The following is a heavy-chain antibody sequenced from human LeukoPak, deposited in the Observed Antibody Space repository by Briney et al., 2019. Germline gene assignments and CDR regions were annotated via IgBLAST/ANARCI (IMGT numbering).Heavy chain of an antibody. CDR1: GFTFSSYA. CDR3: AKSETYYYDKADAFDI. Sequence: GGSLRLSCAASGFTFSSYAMSWVRQAPGKGLEWVSAISGSGGSTYYADSVKGRFTISRDNSKNTLYLQMNSLRAEDTAVYYCAKSETYYYDKADAFDIWGQGTMVTVSS. CDR2: ISGSGGST. D-gene: IGHD3-22*01. J-gene: IGHJ3*02. V-gene: IGHV3-23*01.